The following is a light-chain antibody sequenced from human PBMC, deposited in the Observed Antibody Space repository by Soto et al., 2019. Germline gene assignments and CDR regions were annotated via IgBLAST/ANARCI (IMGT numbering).Light chain of an antibody. V-gene: IGKV1-5*01. CDR1: QSISHF. Sequence: DIQMTQSPSTLSASVGDRVTITCRASQSISHFLAWYQQKPGKVPKLLIYDASNLGSGVPSRFSGSGSGTDFTLTISGLQPDDFATYYCQQYMSYSFGQGTRLEI. CDR2: DAS. CDR3: QQYMSYS. J-gene: IGKJ5*01.